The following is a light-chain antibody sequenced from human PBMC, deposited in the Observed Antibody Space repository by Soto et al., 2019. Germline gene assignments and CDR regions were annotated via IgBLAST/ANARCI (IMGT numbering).Light chain of an antibody. CDR1: NSNIGADYD. V-gene: IGLV1-40*01. Sequence: QSVLTQPPSVSGAPGQRVTISCTGSNSNIGADYDVNWYQQLPGTAPKLLISGNYNRPSGVPDRFSGSKSATSASLAITGLRAGDGADYSRQSYDPSRGGSYFFGTGTKGTV. J-gene: IGLJ1*01. CDR2: GNY. CDR3: QSYDPSRGGSYF.